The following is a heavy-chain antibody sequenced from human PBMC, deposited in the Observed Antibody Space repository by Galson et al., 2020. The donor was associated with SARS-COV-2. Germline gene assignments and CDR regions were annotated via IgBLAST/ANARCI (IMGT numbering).Heavy chain of an antibody. CDR3: TKDGLT. CDR1: GFTFSDSA. Sequence: GGSLRPSCATSGFTFSDSAIHWVRKTSGQGLEWVGRIRSKAYTYATAYAASVGGRFTISRDDSKSTAFLQINSLKPEDTAVYYCTKDGLTWGQGTLVAIAS. D-gene: IGHD3-9*01. V-gene: IGHV3-73*01. J-gene: IGHJ4*02. CDR2: IRSKAYTYAT.